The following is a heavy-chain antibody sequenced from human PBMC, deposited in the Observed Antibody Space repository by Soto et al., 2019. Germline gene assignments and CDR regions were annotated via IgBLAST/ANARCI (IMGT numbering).Heavy chain of an antibody. J-gene: IGHJ5*02. D-gene: IGHD6-6*01. Sequence: QVQLVQSGAEVKKPGASVKVSCKASGYTFTSHGISWVRQAPGQGLEWMGWINAYDGNTNYAQKLQGRVTMTTDTSTNTAYMELRSLRSDDTAVYYCATTVSYNWFDPWGKGTLVTVSS. CDR1: GYTFTSHG. CDR2: INAYDGNT. V-gene: IGHV1-18*01. CDR3: ATTVSYNWFDP.